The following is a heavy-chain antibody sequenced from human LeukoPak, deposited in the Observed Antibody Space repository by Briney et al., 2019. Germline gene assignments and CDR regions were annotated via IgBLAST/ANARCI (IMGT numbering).Heavy chain of an antibody. Sequence: QPGGSLRLPCAASGFTFSSYAMHWVRQAPGKGLEWVAVISYDGSNKYYADSVKGRFTVSRDNSKNTLYLQMNSLRAEDTAVYYCARDQVPLWFGELHYGMDVWGQGTTVTVS. CDR1: GFTFSSYA. V-gene: IGHV3-30-3*01. CDR3: ARDQVPLWFGELHYGMDV. CDR2: ISYDGSNK. D-gene: IGHD3-10*01. J-gene: IGHJ6*02.